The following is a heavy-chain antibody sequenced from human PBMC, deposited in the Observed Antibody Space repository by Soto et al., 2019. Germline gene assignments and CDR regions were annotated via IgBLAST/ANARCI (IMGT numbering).Heavy chain of an antibody. CDR3: ARGADSSSSVFSGAYYYYYYGMDV. D-gene: IGHD6-6*01. J-gene: IGHJ6*02. Sequence: PGGSLRLSCAASGFTFSSYAMHWVRQAPGKGLEWVAVISYDGSNKYYADSVKGRFTISRDNSKNTLYLQMNSLRAEDTAVYYCARGADSSSSVFSGAYYYYYYGMDVWGQGTTVTVSS. V-gene: IGHV3-30-3*01. CDR1: GFTFSSYA. CDR2: ISYDGSNK.